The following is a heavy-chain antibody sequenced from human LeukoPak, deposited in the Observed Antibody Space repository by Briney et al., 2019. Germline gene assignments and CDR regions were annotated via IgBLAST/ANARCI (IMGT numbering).Heavy chain of an antibody. J-gene: IGHJ3*02. D-gene: IGHD5-12*01. CDR3: ARGIVDIVATTRAFDI. V-gene: IGHV1-69*05. CDR2: IIPIFGTA. CDR1: GGTFSSYA. Sequence: SVTVSFKASGGTFSSYAISWVRQAPGQGLEWMGGIIPIFGTANYAQKFQGRVTITTDESTSTAYMELSSLRSEDTAVYYCARGIVDIVATTRAFDIWGQGTMVTVSS.